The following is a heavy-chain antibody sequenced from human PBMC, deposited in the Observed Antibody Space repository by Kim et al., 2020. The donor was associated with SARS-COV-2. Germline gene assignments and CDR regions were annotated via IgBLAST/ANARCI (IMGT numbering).Heavy chain of an antibody. CDR1: GFTFSSYG. J-gene: IGHJ6*03. CDR2: IWYDGSNK. D-gene: IGHD6-13*01. V-gene: IGHV3-33*01. Sequence: GGSRRLSCAASGFTFSSYGMHWVRQAPGKGLEWMAHIWYDGSNKNYTDSVKGRFAISRDNSKNTLYLQMNSLRAEDTAVYYCARVAAAGPSYYYYYMDV. CDR3: ARVAAAGPSYYYYYMDV.